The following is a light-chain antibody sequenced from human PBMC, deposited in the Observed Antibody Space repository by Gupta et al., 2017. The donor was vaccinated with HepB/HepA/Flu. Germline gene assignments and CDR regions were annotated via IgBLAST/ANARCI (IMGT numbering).Light chain of an antibody. J-gene: IGKJ1*01. CDR2: AAS. Sequence: DIQMTQSPSALSASVGDRVTIPCRASQGIRNDLGWYQQKPGKAPKRLIYAASRVQSGIPSRFSGSGSGTDFTLTISSLQPEDFANYYCRQHDSYSWTFGQGTKVEIK. V-gene: IGKV1-17*01. CDR1: QGIRND. CDR3: RQHDSYSWT.